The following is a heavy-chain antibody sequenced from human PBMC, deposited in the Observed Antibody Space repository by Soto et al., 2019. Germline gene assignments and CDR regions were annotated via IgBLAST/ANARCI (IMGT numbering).Heavy chain of an antibody. J-gene: IGHJ4*02. Sequence: QVQLQESGPGLVKPSQTLSLTCTVSGGSISSGGYYWSWLRQHPGKGLEWIGYIYYSGSTYYNPSLKSRVTISVDTSKNQFSLKLSSVTAADTAVYYCAREIDLSGYAFDYWGQGTLVTVSS. V-gene: IGHV4-31*03. CDR2: IYYSGST. CDR3: AREIDLSGYAFDY. CDR1: GGSISSGGYY. D-gene: IGHD5-12*01.